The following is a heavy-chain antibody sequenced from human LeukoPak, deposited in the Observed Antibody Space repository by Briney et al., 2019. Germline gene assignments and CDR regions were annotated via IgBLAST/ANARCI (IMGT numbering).Heavy chain of an antibody. CDR1: GGSFSGYY. J-gene: IGHJ4*02. D-gene: IGHD3-16*02. CDR3: ARGQSSYTRPYYFDY. Sequence: SETLSLTCAVYGGSFSGYYWSWIRQPPGKGLEWIGEINHSGSTNYNPSLKSRVTISVDTSKNQFSLKLSSVTAADTAVYYCARGQSSYTRPYYFDYRGQGTLVTVSS. V-gene: IGHV4-34*01. CDR2: INHSGST.